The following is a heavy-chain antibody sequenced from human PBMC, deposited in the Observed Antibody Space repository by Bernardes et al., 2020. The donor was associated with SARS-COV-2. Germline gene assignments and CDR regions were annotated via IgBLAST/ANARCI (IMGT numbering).Heavy chain of an antibody. Sequence: ASVKVSCKVLGYTLTDLSMHWVRQAPGKGLEWMGHFDPEDGDRIYAQTFQGRVTMTEDTATDTAYMELSSLRSEDTAVYYCAIGDPWAASALSYVYYGMDVWGQGTTVTVSS. V-gene: IGHV1-24*01. CDR2: FDPEDGDR. J-gene: IGHJ6*02. CDR3: AIGDPWAASALSYVYYGMDV. CDR1: GYTLTDLS. D-gene: IGHD2-21*02.